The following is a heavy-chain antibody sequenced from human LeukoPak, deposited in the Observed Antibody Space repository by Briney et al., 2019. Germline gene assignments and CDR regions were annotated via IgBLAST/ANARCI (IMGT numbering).Heavy chain of an antibody. CDR1: GYTFRSYG. D-gene: IGHD2-21*02. V-gene: IGHV3-30*02. CDR3: AKPASASDNDY. Sequence: GGSLRLSCTASGYTFRSYGFHWVRQAPGKGLEWVAFIRHDGDITYYVDSVKGRFTISRDDSKNTLYLQMNSLGPEDTAVYYCAKPASASDNDYWGPGILVIVPS. CDR2: IRHDGDIT. J-gene: IGHJ4*02.